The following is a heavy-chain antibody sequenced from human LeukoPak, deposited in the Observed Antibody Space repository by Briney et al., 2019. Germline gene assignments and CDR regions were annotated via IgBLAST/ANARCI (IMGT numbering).Heavy chain of an antibody. J-gene: IGHJ4*02. V-gene: IGHV4-4*02. CDR2: IYHSGST. CDR1: CGSISSSNW. Sequence: SGTLSLTCAVSCGSISSSNWWSWVRQPPGKGLEWIGEIYHSGSTNYNPSLKSRVTISVDKSKNQFSLKLSSVTAADTAVYYCARDGEPLDYYGSGSYYSPFWYWGQGTLVTVSS. CDR3: ARDGEPLDYYGSGSYYSPFWY. D-gene: IGHD3-10*01.